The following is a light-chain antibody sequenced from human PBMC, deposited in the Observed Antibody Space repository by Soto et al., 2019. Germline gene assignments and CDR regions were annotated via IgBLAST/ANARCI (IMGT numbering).Light chain of an antibody. J-gene: IGLJ2*01. CDR2: DVT. Sequence: QSALTQPASVSGSPGQSITISCTGTSSDVGGYEFVSWYQQYPGKAPKLMIFDVTNRPSGVSNRFSGSKSGNTASLTISGLQPEDEADYYCSSSTSSTTLIFGGGTKLTVL. CDR1: SSDVGGYEF. CDR3: SSSTSSTTLI. V-gene: IGLV2-14*01.